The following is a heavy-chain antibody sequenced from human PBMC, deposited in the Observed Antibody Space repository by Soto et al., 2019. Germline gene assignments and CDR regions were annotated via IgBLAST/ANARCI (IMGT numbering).Heavy chain of an antibody. V-gene: IGHV1-18*01. CDR2: ISTYNGNT. J-gene: IGHJ4*02. D-gene: IGHD6-13*01. CDR1: GYTFTSYA. Sequence: ASVKVSCKASGYTFTSYAISWVRQAPGQGPEWMGWISTYNGNTDYAQKLQGRVTVTTDTSTSTAYMELRSLRSDDTAVYYCARSSTALPSPYSSSWYDYWGQGTQVTVSS. CDR3: ARSSTALPSPYSSSWYDY.